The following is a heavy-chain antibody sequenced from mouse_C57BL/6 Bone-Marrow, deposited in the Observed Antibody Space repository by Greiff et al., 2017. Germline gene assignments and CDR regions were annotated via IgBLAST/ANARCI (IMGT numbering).Heavy chain of an antibody. J-gene: IGHJ3*01. D-gene: IGHD1-1*02. Sequence: QVHVKQSGAELMMPGASVKLSCKATGYTFTGYWIEWVKQRPGHGLEWIGEIFPGGGCTNYNEKFKGKATFTADKSSNTAYMQLSSLTTEDSAIYCCLCSGGCRYRIHEGLAYWGQGTLVTVSA. CDR1: GYTFTGYW. CDR3: LCSGGCRYRIHEGLAY. CDR2: IFPGGGCT. V-gene: IGHV1-9*01.